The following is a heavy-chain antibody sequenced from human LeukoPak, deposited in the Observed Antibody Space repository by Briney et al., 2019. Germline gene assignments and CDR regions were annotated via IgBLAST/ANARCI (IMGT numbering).Heavy chain of an antibody. D-gene: IGHD6-19*01. CDR2: INHSGSP. V-gene: IGHV4-34*01. CDR3: ARGPDIPVAAY. CDR1: GGSLSGHY. Sequence: PSETLSLTCAVHGGSLSGHYCIWIRQPPGKGLEWIGEINHSGSPNYSPSFKNRVTISVDTSKSQFSLSLRSVTAADTAVYYCARGPDIPVAAYWGQGTLVTVSS. J-gene: IGHJ4*02.